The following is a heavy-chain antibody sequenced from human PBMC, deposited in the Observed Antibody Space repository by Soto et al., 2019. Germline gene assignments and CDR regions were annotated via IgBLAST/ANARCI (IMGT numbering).Heavy chain of an antibody. D-gene: IGHD2-2*01. Sequence: GGSLRLSCAASGFTFSSYAMNWVRQAPGKGLEWVALISHDGINKYYADSVRGRFTISRDSSTNTLYLQMNSLRAADTTVYYCGRCTSTSCHLGSDYWGQGTLVTVSS. J-gene: IGHJ4*02. CDR2: ISHDGINK. V-gene: IGHV3-30-3*01. CDR1: GFTFSSYA. CDR3: GRCTSTSCHLGSDY.